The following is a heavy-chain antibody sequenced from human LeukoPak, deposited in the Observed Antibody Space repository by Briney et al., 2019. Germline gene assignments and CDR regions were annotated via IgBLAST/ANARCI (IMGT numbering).Heavy chain of an antibody. D-gene: IGHD5-18*01. CDR1: GGSISSYY. J-gene: IGHJ6*03. Sequence: SETLSLTCTVSGGSISSYYWSWIRQPAGKGLEWIGRIYTSGSTNYNPSLKSRVTMSVDTSKNQFSLKLSSVTAADTAVYYCARDPSVQYSYGLYYYYYMDVWGKGTTVTIYS. CDR2: IYTSGST. V-gene: IGHV4-4*07. CDR3: ARDPSVQYSYGLYYYYYMDV.